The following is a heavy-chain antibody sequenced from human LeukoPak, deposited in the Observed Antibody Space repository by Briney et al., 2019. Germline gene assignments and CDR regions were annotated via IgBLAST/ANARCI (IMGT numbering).Heavy chain of an antibody. D-gene: IGHD1-20*01. CDR2: IKQDGSER. J-gene: IGHJ3*02. CDR1: GLTFSGYW. Sequence: GGSLRLSCAASGLTFSGYWMSWVRQAPGKGLEWVANIKQDGSERYYVDSVKGRFTISRDSAKNSLYLQMNSLRAEDTAVYYCASGNWNDRAFDIWGQGTMVTVSS. V-gene: IGHV3-7*01. CDR3: ASGNWNDRAFDI.